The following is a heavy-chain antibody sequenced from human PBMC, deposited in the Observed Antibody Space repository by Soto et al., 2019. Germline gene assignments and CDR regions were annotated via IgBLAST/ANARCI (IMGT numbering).Heavy chain of an antibody. D-gene: IGHD5-18*01. CDR2: ISGSGVSA. V-gene: IGHV3-23*01. J-gene: IGHJ5*02. Sequence: GGSLRLSCAASGFTFSSYAMSWVRQSPGKGLEWLSAISGSGVSAYYADSVKGRFTISRDNSKNTLYLQMNSLRAEDTAVYYCAQDLYSYGPGWFDPWGQGTLVTVSS. CDR3: AQDLYSYGPGWFDP. CDR1: GFTFSSYA.